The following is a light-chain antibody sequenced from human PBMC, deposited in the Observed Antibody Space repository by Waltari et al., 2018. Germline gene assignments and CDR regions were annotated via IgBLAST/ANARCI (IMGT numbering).Light chain of an antibody. V-gene: IGKV1-39*01. CDR2: SAS. CDR1: ENIAHY. CDR3: QQTYTTPFT. Sequence: DIQMTQSPSSLSASVGDRLTLTGRTSENIAHYLHWYQQKPGKVPKLLVSSASTLQRGVPQRFSGSGSGTEFTLTISGLQREDLATYYCQQTYTTPFTFGPGTKVDVK. J-gene: IGKJ3*01.